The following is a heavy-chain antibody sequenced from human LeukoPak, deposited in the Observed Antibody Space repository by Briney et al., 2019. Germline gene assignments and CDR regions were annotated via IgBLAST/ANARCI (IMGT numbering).Heavy chain of an antibody. Sequence: SETLSLTCTVSGGSISSSSYYWSWIRQPPGKGLEWIGEINHSGSTNYNPSLKSRVTISVDTSKNQFSLKLSSVTAADTAVYYCARGVEVEDITMVRGVLSPYGMDVWGQGTTVTVSS. V-gene: IGHV4-39*07. J-gene: IGHJ6*02. CDR3: ARGVEVEDITMVRGVLSPYGMDV. D-gene: IGHD3-10*01. CDR1: GGSISSSSYY. CDR2: INHSGST.